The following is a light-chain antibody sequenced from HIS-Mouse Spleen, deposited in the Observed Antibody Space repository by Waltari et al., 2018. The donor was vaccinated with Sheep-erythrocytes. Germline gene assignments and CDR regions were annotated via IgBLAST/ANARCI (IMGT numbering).Light chain of an antibody. CDR3: SSYAGSNNYV. Sequence: QYALTQPPSASGSPGQSVTIPCTGTSSDVGGYNYVSWYQQHPGKAPKLMIYEVSKRPSGVPDRFSGSKSGNTASLTVSGLQAEDEADYYCSSYAGSNNYVFGTGTKVTVL. CDR1: SSDVGGYNY. V-gene: IGLV2-8*01. CDR2: EVS. J-gene: IGLJ1*01.